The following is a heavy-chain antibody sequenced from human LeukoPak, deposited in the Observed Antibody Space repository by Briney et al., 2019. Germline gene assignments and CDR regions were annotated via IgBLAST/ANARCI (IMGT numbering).Heavy chain of an antibody. V-gene: IGHV3-53*01. Sequence: GGSLRLSCAASGFTVSSNYMSWVRQAPGKGLEWVSVIYSGGSTYYADSVKGRFTISRDNSKNTLYLQMNSLRAEDTAVYYCAKDSGAVAAQLFDYWGQGTLVTVSS. J-gene: IGHJ4*02. D-gene: IGHD6-19*01. CDR1: GFTVSSNY. CDR2: IYSGGST. CDR3: AKDSGAVAAQLFDY.